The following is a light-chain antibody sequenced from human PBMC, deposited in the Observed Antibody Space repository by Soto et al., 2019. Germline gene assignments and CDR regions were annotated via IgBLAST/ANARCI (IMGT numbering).Light chain of an antibody. V-gene: IGKV3-20*01. J-gene: IGKJ2*01. CDR1: RSVGNNY. CDR2: GAS. CDR3: QQYASSPLT. Sequence: EIVLTQSPGTVSLSPGERATLSCRASRSVGNNYLAWYQKKRGQAPRLLISGASRRATGVLDRFSGSGTGTDFSLTISRLEPEDSAVYYCQQYASSPLTFGQGTKLEIK.